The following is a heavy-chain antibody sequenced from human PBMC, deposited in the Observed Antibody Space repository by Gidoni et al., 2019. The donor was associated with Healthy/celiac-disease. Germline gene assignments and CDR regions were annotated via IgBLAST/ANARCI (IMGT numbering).Heavy chain of an antibody. CDR1: GFTVSSNY. Sequence: EVQLVESGGGLTQPGGSLRLSCAASGFTVSSNYMSGVRQAPGKGLELVSVIYGGGSAYSADSGKVRFTISSDNSKNKLYLQMNSLRAEGAAVYYCASVSGWYGGFDYWGQGPLVTVSP. V-gene: IGHV3-53*01. CDR3: ASVSGWYGGFDY. J-gene: IGHJ4*02. D-gene: IGHD6-19*01. CDR2: IYGGGSA.